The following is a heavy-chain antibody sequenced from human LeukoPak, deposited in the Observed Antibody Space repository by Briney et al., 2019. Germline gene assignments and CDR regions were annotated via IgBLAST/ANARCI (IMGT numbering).Heavy chain of an antibody. D-gene: IGHD1-14*01. Sequence: PGGSLRLSCAASGFTFRNHWMHWVRQTPGKGLVWVSRIKGDGTTTTYADSVKGRFTISRDNAKNTVYLQMNSLKGEDTGVYYCARDAAGLDYWGQGTLVTVPS. J-gene: IGHJ4*02. V-gene: IGHV3-74*01. CDR3: ARDAAGLDY. CDR1: GFTFRNHW. CDR2: IKGDGTTT.